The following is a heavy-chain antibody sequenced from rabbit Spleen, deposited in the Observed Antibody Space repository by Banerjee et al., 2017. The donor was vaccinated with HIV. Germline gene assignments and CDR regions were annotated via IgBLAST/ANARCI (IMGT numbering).Heavy chain of an antibody. D-gene: IGHD6-1*01. J-gene: IGHJ4*01. Sequence: QEQLVESGGGLVQPEGSLTLTCKASGFDLSNYYYMCWVRQATGKGLEWIACIYTGDGITYYATWAKGRFTISKTSSTTVTLQMTSLTGADTATYFCARQVESMGAGGYGYGHFNLWGPGTLVTVS. CDR3: ARQVESMGAGGYGYGHFNL. CDR1: GFDLSNYYY. V-gene: IGHV1S45*01. CDR2: IYTGDGIT.